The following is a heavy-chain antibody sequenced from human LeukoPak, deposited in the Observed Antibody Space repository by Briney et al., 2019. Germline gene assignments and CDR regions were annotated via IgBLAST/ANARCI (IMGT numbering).Heavy chain of an antibody. CDR3: ARRYFDY. V-gene: IGHV3-7*03. J-gene: IGHJ4*02. CDR1: GFTFNSYW. CDR2: IKQDGSEK. Sequence: PGGSLRLSCAASGFTFNSYWMNWVRQAPGKGLEWVANIKQDGSEKYYVDSVKGRFTISRDNAKNSLYLQMSSLRAEDTAVYYCARRYFDYWGQGTLVTVSS.